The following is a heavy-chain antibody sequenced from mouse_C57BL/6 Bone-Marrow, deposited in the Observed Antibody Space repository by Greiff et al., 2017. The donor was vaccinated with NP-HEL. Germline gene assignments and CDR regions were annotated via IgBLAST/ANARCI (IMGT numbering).Heavy chain of an antibody. CDR2: IDPEDGDT. CDR1: GFNIKDYY. Sequence: VQLQQSGAELVRPGASVKLFCTASGFNIKDYYMHWVKQRPEQGLEWIGRIDPEDGDTEYAPKFQGKATMTADTSSNTAYLQLSSLTSEDTAVYYCTTFLYDYDEDYWGQGTTLTVSS. D-gene: IGHD2-4*01. J-gene: IGHJ2*01. CDR3: TTFLYDYDEDY. V-gene: IGHV14-1*01.